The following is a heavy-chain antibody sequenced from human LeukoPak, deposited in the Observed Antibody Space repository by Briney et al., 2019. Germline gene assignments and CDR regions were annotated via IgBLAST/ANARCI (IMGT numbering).Heavy chain of an antibody. CDR3: ARGRHGELGDWSDP. V-gene: IGHV1-2*02. J-gene: IGHJ5*02. D-gene: IGHD1-7*01. CDR2: INPNSGGT. Sequence: GASVKVSCKASGCTFTGYYMHWVRQAPGQGLEWMGWINPNSGGTNYAQKFQGRVTMTRDTSISTAYMELSRLRSDDTAVYYCARGRHGELGDWSDPWGQGTLVTVSS. CDR1: GCTFTGYY.